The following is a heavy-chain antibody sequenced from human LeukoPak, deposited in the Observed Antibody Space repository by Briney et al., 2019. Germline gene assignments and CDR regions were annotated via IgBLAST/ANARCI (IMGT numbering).Heavy chain of an antibody. CDR3: AAVGGSIAARRDY. J-gene: IGHJ4*02. V-gene: IGHV1-2*02. CDR1: GYTFTGYY. CDR2: INPNSGGT. Sequence: AASVKVSCKASGYTFTGYYMHWVRQAPGQGLEWMGWINPNSGGTNYAQKFQGRVTMTRDTSISTAYMELSRLRADDTAVYYCAAVGGSIAARRDYWGQGTLVTVSS. D-gene: IGHD6-6*01.